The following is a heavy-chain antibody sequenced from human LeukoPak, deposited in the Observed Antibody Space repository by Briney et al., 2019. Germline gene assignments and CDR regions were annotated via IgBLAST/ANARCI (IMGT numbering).Heavy chain of an antibody. CDR1: GFTFSSYN. Sequence: GGSLRLSCAASGFTFSSYNMNWVRQAPGKGLEWVSYISSSSSSIYYADSVKGRFTISRDNAKNSLYLQMNSLRAEDTAVYYCARDLSMIVAGLEGDYWGQGTLVTVSS. V-gene: IGHV3-48*01. CDR2: ISSSSSSI. J-gene: IGHJ4*02. D-gene: IGHD3-22*01. CDR3: ARDLSMIVAGLEGDY.